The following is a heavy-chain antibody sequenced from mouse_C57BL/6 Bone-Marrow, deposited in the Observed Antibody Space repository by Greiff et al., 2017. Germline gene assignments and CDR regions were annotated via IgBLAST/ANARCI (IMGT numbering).Heavy chain of an antibody. CDR3: SRQVTTVLATKYFDV. D-gene: IGHD1-1*01. CDR1: GFTFSSYT. J-gene: IGHJ1*03. V-gene: IGHV5-9*01. Sequence: EVQGVEFGGGLVKPGGSLKLPCAASGFTFSSYTMSWFRQTPEKRLQWVAAISGGGGNTYYPDSVKGRFTISGDNDKNILYLQMSSLRSEDTALYYCSRQVTTVLATKYFDVWGTGTTVTVSS. CDR2: ISGGGGNT.